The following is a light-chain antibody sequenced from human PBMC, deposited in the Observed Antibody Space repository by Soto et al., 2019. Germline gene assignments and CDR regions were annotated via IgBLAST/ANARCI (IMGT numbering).Light chain of an antibody. CDR1: SGHSSYA. V-gene: IGLV4-69*01. J-gene: IGLJ2*01. Sequence: QLVLTHSPSASASLGASVKLTCTLSSGHSSYAIAWHQQQPEKGPRYLMKLDSDGSHTKGDAIPDRFSGSSSGAERYLTISSLQAEDEADYYCQTWGTGIHVVFGGGTKLTVL. CDR2: LDSDGSH. CDR3: QTWGTGIHVV.